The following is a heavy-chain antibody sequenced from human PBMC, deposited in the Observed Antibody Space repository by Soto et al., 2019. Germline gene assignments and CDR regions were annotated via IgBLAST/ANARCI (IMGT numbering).Heavy chain of an antibody. J-gene: IGHJ5*02. CDR2: INTNSGGT. Sequence: ASVKVSCKASGYTFTGYYIHWVRQAPGQGLEWMGWINTNSGGTNYAQKFQGRVTMTRDTSISTAYMELSRLTSDDTAVYYCARDGTEYSSSSWGQGTLVTVSS. D-gene: IGHD6-13*01. CDR1: GYTFTGYY. V-gene: IGHV1-2*02. CDR3: ARDGTEYSSSS.